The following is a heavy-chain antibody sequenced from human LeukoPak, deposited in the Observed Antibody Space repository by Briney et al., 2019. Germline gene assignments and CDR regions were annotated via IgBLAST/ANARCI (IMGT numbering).Heavy chain of an antibody. D-gene: IGHD6-13*01. J-gene: IGHJ6*02. Sequence: SVKVSCKASGCTFSSYAISWVRQAPGQGLEWMGGIIPIVGTANYAQKFQGRVTITADESTSIAYMEMSSLRSEDTAVYYCAESSFPWNYYYGMDVWFQGTTVTVSS. CDR1: GCTFSSYA. CDR2: IIPIVGTA. CDR3: AESSFPWNYYYGMDV. V-gene: IGHV1-69*01.